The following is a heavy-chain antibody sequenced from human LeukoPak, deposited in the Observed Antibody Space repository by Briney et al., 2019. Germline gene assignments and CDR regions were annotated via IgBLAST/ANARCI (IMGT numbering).Heavy chain of an antibody. V-gene: IGHV4-34*01. J-gene: IGHJ4*02. D-gene: IGHD6-6*01. Sequence: SETLSLTCAVYGGSFSGYYWSWIRQPPGKGLEWIGEINHSGSTNYSPSLKSRVTISVDTSKNQFSLKLSSVTAADTAVYYCARGLGDSSSTGGDYWGQGTLVTVSS. CDR3: ARGLGDSSSTGGDY. CDR1: GGSFSGYY. CDR2: INHSGST.